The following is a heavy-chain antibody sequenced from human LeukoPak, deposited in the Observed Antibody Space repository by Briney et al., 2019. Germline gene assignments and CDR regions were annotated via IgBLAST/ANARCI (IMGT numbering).Heavy chain of an antibody. J-gene: IGHJ4*02. V-gene: IGHV4-34*01. CDR3: ARGRDPIVGANTLFDY. CDR1: GVSFSGYY. Sequence: SETLSLTCAVYGVSFSGYYWSWIRQPPGKGLEWIGEINHSGSTNYNPSLKSRVTISVDTSKNQFSLKLSSVTAADTAVYYCARGRDPIVGANTLFDYWGQGTLVTVSS. CDR2: INHSGST. D-gene: IGHD1-26*01.